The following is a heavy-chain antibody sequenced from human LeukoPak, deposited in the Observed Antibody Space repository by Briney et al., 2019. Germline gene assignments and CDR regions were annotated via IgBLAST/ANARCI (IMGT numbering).Heavy chain of an antibody. D-gene: IGHD5-24*01. CDR1: GFTFSSYA. J-gene: IGHJ4*02. Sequence: GGSLRLSCAASGFTFSSYAMHWVRQAPGKGLEWVAVISYDGSNKYYADSVKGRFTTSRDNAKNSVFLQMSSLRPDDTAVYYCAKGEYHQDGIGENRFDNWGQGALVTVSS. CDR3: AKGEYHQDGIGENRFDN. CDR2: ISYDGSNK. V-gene: IGHV3-30*04.